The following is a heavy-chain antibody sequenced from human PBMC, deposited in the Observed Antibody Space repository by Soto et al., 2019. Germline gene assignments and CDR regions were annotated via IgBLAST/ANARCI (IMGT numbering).Heavy chain of an antibody. Sequence: SETLSLTCTVSGGSISSYYWSWIRQPPGKGLKWIGYIYYSGSTNYNPSLKSRVTISVDTSKNQFSLKLSSVTAADTAVYYCARGKTYYYDSSGYYTFDYWGQGTLVTVS. V-gene: IGHV4-59*01. J-gene: IGHJ4*02. CDR1: GGSISSYY. D-gene: IGHD3-22*01. CDR2: IYYSGST. CDR3: ARGKTYYYDSSGYYTFDY.